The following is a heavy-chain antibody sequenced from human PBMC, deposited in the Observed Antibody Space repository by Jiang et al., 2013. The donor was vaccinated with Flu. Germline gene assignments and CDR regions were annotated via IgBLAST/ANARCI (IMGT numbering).Heavy chain of an antibody. CDR2: IYWNDDK. J-gene: IGHJ4*02. CDR3: ALSLERGTGFDY. D-gene: IGHD1-1*01. Sequence: KPTQTLTLTCTFSGFSLSTSGVGVGWIRQPPGKALEWLALIYWNDDKRYSPSLKSRLTITKDTSKNQVVLTMTNMDPVDTATYYCALSLERGTGFDYWGQGTLVTVSS. CDR1: GFSLSTSGVG. V-gene: IGHV2-5*01.